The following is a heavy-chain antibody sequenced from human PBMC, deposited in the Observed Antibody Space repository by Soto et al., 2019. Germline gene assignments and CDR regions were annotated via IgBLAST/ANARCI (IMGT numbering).Heavy chain of an antibody. D-gene: IGHD6-6*01. V-gene: IGHV3-30*03. J-gene: IGHJ4*02. CDR3: ARDSSEWGMAGRLDY. CDR2: ISYAGSNI. Sequence: GGSLRLSCAASGFTFSNYAMNWVRQAPGKGLEWVAVISYAGSNIYYADSVKGRFTISRDNSKNTLYLHLNGLRAEDTAVYYCARDSSEWGMAGRLDYWGQGTPVTVSS. CDR1: GFTFSNYA.